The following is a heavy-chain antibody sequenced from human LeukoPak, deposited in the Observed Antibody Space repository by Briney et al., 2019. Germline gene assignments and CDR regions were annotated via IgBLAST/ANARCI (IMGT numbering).Heavy chain of an antibody. J-gene: IGHJ4*02. CDR3: ARDRDYSNTERGFDY. V-gene: IGHV1-2*02. CDR2: INPNSGET. Sequence: ASVKVSCKTSGYTLTDYYIHWVRQAPGQGLEWMGWINPNSGETTSAQKFQGRVTMTGDTSVSTAYMELRRVTSDDTAVYYCARDRDYSNTERGFDYWGQGTLVTVSS. CDR1: GYTLTDYY. D-gene: IGHD4-11*01.